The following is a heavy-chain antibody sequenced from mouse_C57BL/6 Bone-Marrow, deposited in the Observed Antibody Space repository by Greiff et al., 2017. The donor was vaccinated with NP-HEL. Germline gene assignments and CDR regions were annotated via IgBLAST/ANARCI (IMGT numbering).Heavy chain of an antibody. D-gene: IGHD2-1*01. V-gene: IGHV3-6*01. CDR1: GYSITSGYY. CDR2: ISYDGSN. CDR3: ARGGNFYWYFDV. J-gene: IGHJ1*03. Sequence: VQLQQSGPGLVKPSQSLSLTCSVTGYSITSGYYWNWIRQFPGNKLEWMGYISYDGSNNYNPSLKNRISITRDTSKNQFFLKLNSVTTEDTATYYCARGGNFYWYFDVWGTGTTVTVSS.